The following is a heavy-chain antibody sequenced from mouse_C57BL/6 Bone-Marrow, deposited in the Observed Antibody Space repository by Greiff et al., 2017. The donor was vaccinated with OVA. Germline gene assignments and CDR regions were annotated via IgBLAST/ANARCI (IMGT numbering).Heavy chain of an antibody. D-gene: IGHD2-3*01. CDR1: GYAFSSYW. CDR3: ARDGSFAY. V-gene: IGHV1-80*01. J-gene: IGHJ3*01. CDR2: IYPGDGDT. Sequence: QVQLKESGAELVKPGASVKISCKASGYAFSSYWMNWVKQRPGTGLEWIGQIYPGDGDTNYNGKFKGKATLTADKSSSTAYMQLSSLTSEDAAVYFCARDGSFAYWGQGTLVTVSA.